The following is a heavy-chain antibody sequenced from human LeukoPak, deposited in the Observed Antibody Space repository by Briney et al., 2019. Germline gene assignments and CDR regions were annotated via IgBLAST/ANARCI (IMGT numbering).Heavy chain of an antibody. CDR1: GFTFDDYT. CDR3: AKEYSSRWLSCGHQDY. CDR2: ISWDGGNT. D-gene: IGHD3/OR15-3a*01. V-gene: IGHV3-43*01. J-gene: IGHJ4*02. Sequence: GGSLRLSCAASGFTFDDYTMHWVRQAPGKGLEWVSLISWDGGNTYYADSVKGRFSISRDNSKNSLYLQMNSLRTEDTALYFWAKEYSSRWLSCGHQDYWGQGTLVTVPS.